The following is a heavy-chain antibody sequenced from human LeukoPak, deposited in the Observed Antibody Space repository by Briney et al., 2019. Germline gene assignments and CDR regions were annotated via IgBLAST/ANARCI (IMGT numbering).Heavy chain of an antibody. CDR2: IYTGGNT. V-gene: IGHV3-53*01. CDR3: ARGDDSGYYDYFDY. D-gene: IGHD3-22*01. CDR1: RFTFDDYA. Sequence: GGSLRLSCAASRFTFDDYAMHWVRQAPGKGLEWVSTIYTGGNTYCAASVKGRFTISRDFSKNTVFLHMNSLRAEDTAMYYCARGDDSGYYDYFDYWGQGALVTVSS. J-gene: IGHJ4*02.